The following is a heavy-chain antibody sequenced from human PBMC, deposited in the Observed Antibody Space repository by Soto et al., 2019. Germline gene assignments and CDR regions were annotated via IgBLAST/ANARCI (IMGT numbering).Heavy chain of an antibody. J-gene: IGHJ3*02. Sequence: GGSLRLSCAVSGFTVSSNYMSWVRQAPGKGLEWVSVIYSGGSTYYADSVKGRFTISRHNSKNTLYLQMNSLRAEDTAVYYCARDWVAGPTDAFDIRAQRTIVTVSS. CDR2: IYSGGST. CDR3: ARDWVAGPTDAFDI. CDR1: GFTVSSNY. D-gene: IGHD6-19*01. V-gene: IGHV3-53*04.